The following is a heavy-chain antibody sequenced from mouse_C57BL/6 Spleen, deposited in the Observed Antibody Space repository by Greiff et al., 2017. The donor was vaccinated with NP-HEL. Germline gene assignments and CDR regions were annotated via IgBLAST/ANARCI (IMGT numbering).Heavy chain of an antibody. V-gene: IGHV1-26*01. J-gene: IGHJ4*01. CDR2: INPNNGGT. Sequence: EVQLQQSGPELVKPGASVKISCKASGYTFTDYYMNWVKQSPGKSLEWIGDINPNNGGTSYNQKFKGKATLTVDKSSSTAYMELRSLTSEESAVYYCARVKGDYYAMDYWGQGTSVTVSS. CDR3: ARVKGDYYAMDY. D-gene: IGHD3-3*01. CDR1: GYTFTDYY.